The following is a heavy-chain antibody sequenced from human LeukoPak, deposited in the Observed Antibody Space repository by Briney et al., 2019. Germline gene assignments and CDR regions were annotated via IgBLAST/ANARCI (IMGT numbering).Heavy chain of an antibody. CDR1: GGSFSTFA. CDR2: IIPIFGTT. CDR3: ARDAEHYYFDY. Sequence: GASVKVSCKASGGSFSTFAVNWVRQAPGQGLEWVGGIIPIFGTTTSAHEFQGRVTITADKSTSTVYLELSSLRSEDTAVYYCARDAEHYYFDYWGQGTLVTVSS. J-gene: IGHJ4*02. V-gene: IGHV1-69*06. D-gene: IGHD1/OR15-1a*01.